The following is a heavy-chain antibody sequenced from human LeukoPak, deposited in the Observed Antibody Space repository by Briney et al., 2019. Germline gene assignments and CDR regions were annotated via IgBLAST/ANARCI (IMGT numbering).Heavy chain of an antibody. J-gene: IGHJ4*02. V-gene: IGHV3-30*02. CDR1: GFIFSTYD. D-gene: IGHD3-16*01. CDR2: IRHDGSIK. Sequence: GGSLRLSCAASGFIFSTYDMYWVRQAPGKGLEWVAFIRHDGSIKNYADSVKGRSTISSDNSKNTPYLQMNSLRAEDTAVYYCAKDSLADIDYWGQGTLVTVSS. CDR3: AKDSLADIDY.